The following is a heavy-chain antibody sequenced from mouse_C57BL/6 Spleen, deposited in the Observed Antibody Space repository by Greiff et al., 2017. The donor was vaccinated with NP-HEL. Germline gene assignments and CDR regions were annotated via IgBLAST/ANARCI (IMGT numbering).Heavy chain of an antibody. Sequence: QVQLQQSGAELVRPGASVTLSCKASGYTFTDYEMHWVKQTPVHGLEWIGAIDPETGGTAYNQKFKGKAILTADKSSSTAYMELRSLTSEDSAVYYCTRGGFTHGSSHVFAYWGQGTLVTVSA. CDR1: GYTFTDYE. D-gene: IGHD1-1*01. J-gene: IGHJ3*01. CDR2: IDPETGGT. CDR3: TRGGFTHGSSHVFAY. V-gene: IGHV1-15*01.